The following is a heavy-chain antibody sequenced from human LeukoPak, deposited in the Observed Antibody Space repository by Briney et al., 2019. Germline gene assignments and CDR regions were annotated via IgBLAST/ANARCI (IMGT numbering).Heavy chain of an antibody. CDR3: ARGSLYYYDSSGYYLEYFQH. CDR2: IYYSGST. V-gene: IGHV4-59*08. J-gene: IGHJ1*01. D-gene: IGHD3-22*01. Sequence: SETLSLTCTVSGGSISSYYWSWIRQPPGKGLEWIGHIYYSGSTNYNPSLKSRVTISIDTSKNQFSLKLRSVTAVDTAVYYCARGSLYYYDSSGYYLEYFQHWGQGTLVTVSS. CDR1: GGSISSYY.